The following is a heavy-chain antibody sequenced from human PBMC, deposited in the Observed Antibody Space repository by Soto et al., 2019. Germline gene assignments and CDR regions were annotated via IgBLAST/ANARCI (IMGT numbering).Heavy chain of an antibody. V-gene: IGHV4-34*12. D-gene: IGHD4-17*01. CDR2: IIHSGST. J-gene: IGHJ4*02. CDR3: ARQADRAPTVVRF. Sequence: TSGTLPLTCAVYCWSFRWDYWRWVREAPGKGLEGIGEIIHSGSTNYNPPLKSRVTISVDTSKNQFSLILTSLTAADTAVYYCARQADRAPTVVRFWGQGTLVTVS. CDR1: CWSFRWDY.